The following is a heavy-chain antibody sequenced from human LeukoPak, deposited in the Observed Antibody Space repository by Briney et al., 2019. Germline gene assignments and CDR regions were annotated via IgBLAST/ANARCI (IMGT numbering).Heavy chain of an antibody. D-gene: IGHD5-24*01. CDR3: ARGPGLQGRDRYNHYYYGLDV. Sequence: GGSLRLSCAASGFSFSSYAMHWVRQAPGKGLEWVAVIWYDGSNKYYGDSVKGRFTITRDNSKNTLYLQMNSLRAEDTAVYYCARGPGLQGRDRYNHYYYGLDVWGQGTKVTVSS. CDR2: IWYDGSNK. J-gene: IGHJ6*02. V-gene: IGHV3-33*01. CDR1: GFSFSSYA.